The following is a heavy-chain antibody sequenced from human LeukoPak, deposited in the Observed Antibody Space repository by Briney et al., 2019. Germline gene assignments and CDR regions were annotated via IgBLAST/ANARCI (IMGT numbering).Heavy chain of an antibody. CDR1: GFTVSSNY. V-gene: IGHV3-66*01. CDR2: IYSGGST. D-gene: IGHD3-16*01. Sequence: GGSLRLSCAASGFTVSSNYMSWVRQAPGKGLEWVSVIYSGGSTYYADSVKGGFTISRDNSKKTLYLQMNSLRAEDTAVYYRARDLTAYFDYWGQGTLVTVSS. J-gene: IGHJ4*02. CDR3: ARDLTAYFDY.